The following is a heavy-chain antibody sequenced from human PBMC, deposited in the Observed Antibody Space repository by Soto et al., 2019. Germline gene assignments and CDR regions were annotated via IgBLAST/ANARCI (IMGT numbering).Heavy chain of an antibody. CDR3: AKEGEHSSGWANFDY. CDR2: ISGSGVST. CDR1: GFTFSSYA. Sequence: EVQLLESGGGLVQPGGSLRLSCAASGFTFSSYAMSWVRQAPGKGLEWVSAISGSGVSTYYAGSVKGRFTISRDNSKNTLYLQMNSLRAEDTAVYYCAKEGEHSSGWANFDYWGQGTLVTVSS. D-gene: IGHD6-19*01. V-gene: IGHV3-23*01. J-gene: IGHJ4*02.